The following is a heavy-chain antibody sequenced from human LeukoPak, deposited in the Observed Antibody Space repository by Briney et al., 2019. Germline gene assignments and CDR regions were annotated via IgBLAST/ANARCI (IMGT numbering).Heavy chain of an antibody. J-gene: IGHJ4*02. CDR2: ISSSGTTI. Sequence: GGSLRLSCAASGLTFSDHYMTWIRQAPGKGLEWVSYISSSGTTIYYADSVKGRFTISRDNAKNSLYLQMNSLRAEDTAVYYCARHYYGSGSYEDYWGQGTLVTVSS. CDR1: GLTFSDHY. CDR3: ARHYYGSGSYEDY. D-gene: IGHD3-10*01. V-gene: IGHV3-11*04.